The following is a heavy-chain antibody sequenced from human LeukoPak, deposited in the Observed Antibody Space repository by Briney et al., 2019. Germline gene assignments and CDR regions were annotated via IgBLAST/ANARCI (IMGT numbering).Heavy chain of an antibody. J-gene: IGHJ4*02. CDR3: ATRYCSSTSRYTQADY. CDR1: GFTFSSYA. V-gene: IGHV3-23*01. CDR2: ISGSGGST. Sequence: SGGSLRLSCAASGFTFSSYAMSWVRQAPGKGLEWVSAISGSGGSTYYADSVKGRFTISRDNSKNTLYLQMNSLRAEDTAVYYCATRYCSSTSRYTQADYWGQGTLVTVSS. D-gene: IGHD2-2*02.